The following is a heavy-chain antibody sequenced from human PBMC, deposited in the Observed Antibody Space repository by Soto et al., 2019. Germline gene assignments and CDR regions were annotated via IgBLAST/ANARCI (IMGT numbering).Heavy chain of an antibody. CDR2: IYPGDSTT. V-gene: IGHV5-51*01. J-gene: IGHJ6*02. Sequence: GESLEISWRRSRYKFTTYSIGWVRHVPGKGLEXVGIIYPGDSTTRYSRSFRGQVTIPADNSISLAYLQWKSLKASDTAMYYCARRSRSSRANMDVWGQGGTVTVSS. D-gene: IGHD6-6*01. CDR3: ARRSRSSRANMDV. CDR1: RYKFTTYS.